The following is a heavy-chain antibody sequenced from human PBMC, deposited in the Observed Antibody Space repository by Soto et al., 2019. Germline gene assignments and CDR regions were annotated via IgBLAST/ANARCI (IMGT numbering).Heavy chain of an antibody. CDR2: IGTTGGDT. J-gene: IGHJ2*01. D-gene: IGHD6-25*01. V-gene: IGHV3-23*01. Sequence: LRLSCAASGFSFSPYAMSWVRQAPVKGLEWVSTIGTTGGDTYYPDFVKGRFTISRDDSKNTLYLQMNSLRAEDSAIYYCAKSRVDSGRGYFDLWGRGTLVTVSS. CDR1: GFSFSPYA. CDR3: AKSRVDSGRGYFDL.